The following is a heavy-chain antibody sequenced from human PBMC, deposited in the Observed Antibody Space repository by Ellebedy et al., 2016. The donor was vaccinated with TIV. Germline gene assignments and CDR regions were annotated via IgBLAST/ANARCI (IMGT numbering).Heavy chain of an antibody. D-gene: IGHD5-18*01. CDR3: AREGDTAMVHGMDV. J-gene: IGHJ6*02. CDR2: ISSSGSTI. CDR1: GFTFSDYY. V-gene: IGHV3-11*01. Sequence: GESLKISCAASGFTFSDYYMSWIRQAPGKGLEWVSYISSSGSTIYSADSVKGRFTISRDNAKNSLYLQMNSLSAEDTAVYYCAREGDTAMVHGMDVWGQGTTVTVSS.